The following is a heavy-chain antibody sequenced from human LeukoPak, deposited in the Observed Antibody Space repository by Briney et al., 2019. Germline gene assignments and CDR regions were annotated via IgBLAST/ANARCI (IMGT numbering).Heavy chain of an antibody. D-gene: IGHD5-12*01. V-gene: IGHV3-7*01. CDR1: GFTFNRYW. CDR3: AKVEASGYDYGAFDY. CDR2: IKQDGSAK. Sequence: GGSLRLSCAASGFTFNRYWMSWVRQAPGKELQWVANIKQDGSAKYYVDSVKGRFTISRDNAKNSLYLQMNSLRAEDTAVYYCAKVEASGYDYGAFDYWGQGTLVTVSS. J-gene: IGHJ4*02.